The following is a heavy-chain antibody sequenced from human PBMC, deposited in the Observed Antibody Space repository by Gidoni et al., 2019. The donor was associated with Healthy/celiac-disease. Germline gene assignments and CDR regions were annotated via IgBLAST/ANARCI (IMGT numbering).Heavy chain of an antibody. CDR2: IYYSGST. CDR3: ARSYSSSWYGFDY. J-gene: IGHJ4*02. Sequence: QVQLQESGPGLVKPSETLSLTCTVSGGSVSSGSYYWSWIRQPPGKGLGWIGYIYYSGSTNYNPSLKSRVTISVDTSKNQFSLKLSSVTAADTAVYYCARSYSSSWYGFDYWGQGTLVTVSS. D-gene: IGHD6-13*01. V-gene: IGHV4-61*01. CDR1: GGSVSSGSYY.